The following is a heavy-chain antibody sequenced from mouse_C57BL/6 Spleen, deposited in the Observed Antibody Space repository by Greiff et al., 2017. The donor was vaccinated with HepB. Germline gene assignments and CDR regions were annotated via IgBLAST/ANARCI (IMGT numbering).Heavy chain of an antibody. V-gene: IGHV5-6*01. CDR2: ISSGGSYT. CDR1: GFTFSSYG. J-gene: IGHJ2*01. Sequence: EVQLVESGGDLVKPGGSLKLSCAASGFTFSSYGMSWVRQTPDKRLEWVATISSGGSYTYYPDSVKGRFTISRDNAKNTLYLQMSSLKSEYTAMYYCARHKAGAAQEVDFDYWGQGTTLTVSS. D-gene: IGHD3-2*02. CDR3: ARHKAGAAQEVDFDY.